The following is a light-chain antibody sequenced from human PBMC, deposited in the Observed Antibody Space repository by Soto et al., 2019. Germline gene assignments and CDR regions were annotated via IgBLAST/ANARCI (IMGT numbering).Light chain of an antibody. CDR1: QTISSW. Sequence: DIQMTQSPLSLSASVGDTVTITCRASQTISSWLAWYQQKPGKAPKLLIYKASSLESGVQSRFSGSGSGTEFTLTIRSLQPDDFATYYCQQYNSYSTFGQGTRLEIK. J-gene: IGKJ5*01. CDR2: KAS. CDR3: QQYNSYST. V-gene: IGKV1-5*03.